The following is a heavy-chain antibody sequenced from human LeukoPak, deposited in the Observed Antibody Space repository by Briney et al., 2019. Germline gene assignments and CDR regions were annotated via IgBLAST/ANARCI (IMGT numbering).Heavy chain of an antibody. Sequence: GASVKVSCKASGYTFTSYAMHWVRQAPGQRLEWMGWINAGNGNTKYSQKFQGRVTITRDTSASTAYMELGSLRSEDTAVYYCARAEGEWELPGFDPWGQGTLVTVSS. D-gene: IGHD1-26*01. CDR1: GYTFTSYA. V-gene: IGHV1-3*01. CDR2: INAGNGNT. CDR3: ARAEGEWELPGFDP. J-gene: IGHJ5*02.